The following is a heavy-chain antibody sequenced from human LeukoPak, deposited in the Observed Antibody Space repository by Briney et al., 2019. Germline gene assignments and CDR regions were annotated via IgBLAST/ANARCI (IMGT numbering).Heavy chain of an antibody. V-gene: IGHV3-15*01. Sequence: GGSLRLSYAASGLSISNDRMSWVRQAPGKGLEWVARVKSKSAGETTDYAAPVKGRLTISRDDSKNTLYLQMNSLKTEDTAVYYCTLIQGWGSGSYYRDFWGQGTLVTVSS. CDR3: TLIQGWGSGSYYRDF. CDR1: GLSISNDR. J-gene: IGHJ4*02. CDR2: VKSKSAGETT. D-gene: IGHD3-10*01.